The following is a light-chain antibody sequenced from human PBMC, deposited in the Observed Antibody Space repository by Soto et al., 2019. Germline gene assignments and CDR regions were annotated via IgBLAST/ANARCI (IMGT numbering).Light chain of an antibody. CDR1: QSISNN. CDR2: GAS. J-gene: IGKJ2*01. V-gene: IGKV3-15*01. CDR3: QQYNNWPPAYT. Sequence: EVVMTQSPAILSVSPGERATLSCRASQSISNNLAWYQRNPGQAPRLLIYGASTRATGIPGRFSGSGSGTEFTLTISSLQSEDFAVYYCQQYNNWPPAYTFGQGTKVDIK.